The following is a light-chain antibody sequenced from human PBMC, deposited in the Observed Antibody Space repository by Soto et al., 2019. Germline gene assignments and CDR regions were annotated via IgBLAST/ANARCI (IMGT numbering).Light chain of an antibody. CDR1: QSINTW. J-gene: IGKJ1*01. CDR3: HQYNSYSRK. V-gene: IGKV1-5*01. Sequence: DIQMTQYPSTLSASVGDRVTVTCRASQSINTWLSWYQQKLGKAPKLLIYDASSLKSGVPSRFTGRGSGTEFTLTSSSIQPDDLSSYYFHQYNSYSRKFGQGTKVAIK. CDR2: DAS.